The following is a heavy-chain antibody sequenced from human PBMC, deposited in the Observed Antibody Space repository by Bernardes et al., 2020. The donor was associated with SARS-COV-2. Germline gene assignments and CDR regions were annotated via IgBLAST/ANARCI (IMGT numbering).Heavy chain of an antibody. CDR2: IYTSGST. CDR3: AREGLGCSCGSCYSIWSPIYYYGMDV. D-gene: IGHD2-15*01. CDR1: GGSISSYY. Sequence: WETLSLTCTVSGGSISSYYWSWIRQPAGQGLEWIGRIYTSGSTNYNPSLKSRVTMSVDTSKNQFSLKLSSVTAADTAVYYCAREGLGCSCGSCYSIWSPIYYYGMDVWGQGTTVTVSS. V-gene: IGHV4-4*07. J-gene: IGHJ6*02.